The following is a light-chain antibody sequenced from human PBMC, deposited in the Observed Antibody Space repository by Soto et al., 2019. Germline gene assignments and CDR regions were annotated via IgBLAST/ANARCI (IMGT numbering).Light chain of an antibody. CDR3: NSYTAFNIRV. CDR1: SSDIGAYNY. J-gene: IGLJ1*01. Sequence: QSVLTQPASVSGSPGQSITISCTGTSSDIGAYNYVSWYQQHPGKAPKLLIYEVSDRPPGISDRFSGSKSGNTASLTISRLQSEDEADYYCNSYTAFNIRVFGTGTKVTVL. V-gene: IGLV2-14*01. CDR2: EVS.